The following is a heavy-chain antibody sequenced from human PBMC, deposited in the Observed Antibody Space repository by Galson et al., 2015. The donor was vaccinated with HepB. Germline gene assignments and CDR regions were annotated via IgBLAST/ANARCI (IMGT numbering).Heavy chain of an antibody. CDR2: ISGSGDRT. CDR3: AGYYDYP. V-gene: IGHV3-23*01. Sequence: SLRLSCAASAFTFKNYAMSWVRQAPGKGLEWVSYISGSGDRTNYADAVKGRFTISSDNSKNTLYLQMNSLRAEDTAVYYCAGYYDYPWGQGTLVTVSS. CDR1: AFTFKNYA. D-gene: IGHD3-3*01. J-gene: IGHJ5*02.